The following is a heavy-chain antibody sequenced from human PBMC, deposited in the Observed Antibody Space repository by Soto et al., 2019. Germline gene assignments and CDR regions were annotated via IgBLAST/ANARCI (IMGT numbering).Heavy chain of an antibody. CDR3: ARDRAAAGYGSYYGMDV. CDR1: GDSVPSNSAA. CDR2: TYYRSKWYN. D-gene: IGHD6-13*01. J-gene: IGHJ6*02. V-gene: IGHV6-1*01. Sequence: SQTLSLTCAISGDSVPSNSAAWNWIRQSPSRGLGWLGRTYYRSKWYNDYAVSVKSRITINPDTSKNQFSLQLNSVTPEDTGVYSCARDRAAAGYGSYYGMDVWGQGTTVTVSS.